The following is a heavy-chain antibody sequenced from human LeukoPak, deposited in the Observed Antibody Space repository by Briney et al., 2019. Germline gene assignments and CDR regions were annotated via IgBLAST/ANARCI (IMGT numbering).Heavy chain of an antibody. CDR2: ISRSGSTI. Sequence: GGSLRLSCAASRFTFSSYEMNWVRQAPGKGLEWVSYISRSGSTIYYADSVKGRLTISRDNAKNSLYLQMNSLRAEDTAVYYCAAGRPVDYWGQGTLVAVSS. D-gene: IGHD6-25*01. V-gene: IGHV3-48*03. CDR3: AAGRPVDY. CDR1: RFTFSSYE. J-gene: IGHJ4*02.